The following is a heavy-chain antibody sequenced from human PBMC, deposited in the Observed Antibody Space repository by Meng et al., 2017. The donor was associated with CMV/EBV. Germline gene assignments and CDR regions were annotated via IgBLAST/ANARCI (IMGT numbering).Heavy chain of an antibody. J-gene: IGHJ4*02. V-gene: IGHV3-21*01. CDR3: ARKGDLEIFDY. CDR1: GFTFSSYS. Sequence: GGSLRLSCAASGFTFSSYSMNWVRQAPGKGLEWVSSISSSSSYIYYADSVKGRFTISRDNAKNSLYLQMNSLRAEDTAVYDCARKGDLEIFDYWGQGTLVTVSS. CDR2: ISSSSSYI. D-gene: IGHD1-1*01.